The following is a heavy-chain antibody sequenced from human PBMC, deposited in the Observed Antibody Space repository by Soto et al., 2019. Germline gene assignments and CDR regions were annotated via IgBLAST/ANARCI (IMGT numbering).Heavy chain of an antibody. J-gene: IGHJ3*02. D-gene: IGHD3-22*01. V-gene: IGHV4-30-2*01. CDR2: IYHSGST. CDR3: ASTPYYYDSERGDAFDI. Sequence: SETLSLTCAVSGGSISSGGYSWSWIRQPPGKGLEWIGYIYHSGSTYYNTSLKSRVTISVDRSKNQFSLKLSSETAADTAVYYFASTPYYYDSERGDAFDIWGQGTMVTVSS. CDR1: GGSISSGGYS.